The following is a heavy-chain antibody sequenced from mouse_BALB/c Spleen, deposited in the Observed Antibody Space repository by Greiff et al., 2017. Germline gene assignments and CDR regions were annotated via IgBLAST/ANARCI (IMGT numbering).Heavy chain of an antibody. CDR2: IDPANGNT. CDR3: AKVTTRFAY. D-gene: IGHD2-2*01. V-gene: IGHV14-3*02. Sequence: VQLQQSGAELVKPGASVKLSCTASGFNIKDTYMHWVKQRPEQGLEWIGRIDPANGNTKYDPKFQGKATITADTSSNTAYLQLSSLTSEDTAVYYWAKVTTRFAYWGQGTLVTVSA. J-gene: IGHJ3*01. CDR1: GFNIKDTY.